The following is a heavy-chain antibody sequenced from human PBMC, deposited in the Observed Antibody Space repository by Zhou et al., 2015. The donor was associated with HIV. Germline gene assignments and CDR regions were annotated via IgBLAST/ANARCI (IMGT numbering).Heavy chain of an antibody. CDR2: IIPIFGTA. Sequence: QVQLVQSGAEVKKPGSSVKVSCKASGGTFSSYAISWVRQAPGQGLEWMGGIIPIFGTANYAQKFQGRVTITADESTSTAYMELSSLRSEDTAVYYCARERGYGDYGGLEYYFDYWGQGTLVTVSS. CDR3: ARERGYGDYGGLEYYFDY. J-gene: IGHJ4*02. V-gene: IGHV1-69*01. D-gene: IGHD4-17*01. CDR1: GGTFSSYA.